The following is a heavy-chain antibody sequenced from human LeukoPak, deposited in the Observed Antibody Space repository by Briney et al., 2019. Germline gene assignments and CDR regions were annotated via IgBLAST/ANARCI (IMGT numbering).Heavy chain of an antibody. CDR2: ISSSSSYI. CDR1: GFTFSTYT. Sequence: PGGSLRLSCAASGFTFSTYTMSWVRQAPGKGLEWVSSISSSSSYIYYADSLKGRFTISRDNAKNSLYLQMNSLRAEDTAVYYCARDNIAVAVGFDYWGQGTLVTVSS. CDR3: ARDNIAVAVGFDY. J-gene: IGHJ4*02. V-gene: IGHV3-21*01. D-gene: IGHD6-19*01.